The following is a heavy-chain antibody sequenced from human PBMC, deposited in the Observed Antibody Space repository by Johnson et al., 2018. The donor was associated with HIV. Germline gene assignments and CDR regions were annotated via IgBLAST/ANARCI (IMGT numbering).Heavy chain of an antibody. CDR2: VNWNGGST. CDR1: GFTFEDYG. CDR3: ARERISGNSGAGALDI. D-gene: IGHD4-23*01. V-gene: IGHV3-20*04. J-gene: IGHJ3*02. Sequence: VQLVESGGGVVRPGGSLRLSCAASGFTFEDYGMNWVRQAPGKGLEWFSGVNWNGGSTGSADSVKGRLTISRDNAKNSLYLQMTRLRVEDTALYYCARERISGNSGAGALDIWGQGTMVTVSS.